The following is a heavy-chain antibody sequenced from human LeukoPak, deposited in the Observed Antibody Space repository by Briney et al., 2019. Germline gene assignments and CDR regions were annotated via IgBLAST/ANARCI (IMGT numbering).Heavy chain of an antibody. V-gene: IGHV3-48*01. CDR1: GFTFSRSS. Sequence: GGSLTLSCAASGFTFSRSSMNWLRQAPGQGLEWVSYISSSSNTIYYGDSVKVRFTISRDDAKNSLYLQMSSLRAEDTAVYYCAREPDYGDYALDYWGQGTLVTVSS. CDR3: AREPDYGDYALDY. D-gene: IGHD4-17*01. J-gene: IGHJ4*02. CDR2: ISSSSNTI.